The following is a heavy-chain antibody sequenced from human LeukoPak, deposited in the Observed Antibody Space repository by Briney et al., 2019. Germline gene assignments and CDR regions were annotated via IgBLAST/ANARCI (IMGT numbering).Heavy chain of an antibody. CDR2: IYYSGST. CDR1: GGSISSSSYY. J-gene: IGHJ4*02. Sequence: PSETLSLTCTVSGGSISSSSYYWGWIRQPPGKGLEWIGSIYYSGSTYYNPSLKSRVTISVDTSKNQFSLKLSSVTAADTAVYYCARSPSLYFDYWGQGTLVTVSS. CDR3: ARSPSLYFDY. V-gene: IGHV4-39*07.